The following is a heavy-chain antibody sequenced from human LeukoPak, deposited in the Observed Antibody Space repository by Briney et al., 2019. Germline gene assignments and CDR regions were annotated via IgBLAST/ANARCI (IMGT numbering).Heavy chain of an antibody. V-gene: IGHV3-23*01. D-gene: IGHD1-26*01. J-gene: IGHJ6*02. CDR3: AKAAAELSYYYYGMDV. CDR1: GFTFNSYA. Sequence: RVLRLSCAASGFTFNSYAMSWVRRSPGKGLEWVSGISDGGGRTNYADSVKGRFTISRDNAQNTLYLQMNSLRAEDTAVYYCAKAAAELSYYYYGMDVWGQGTTVTVSS. CDR2: ISDGGGRT.